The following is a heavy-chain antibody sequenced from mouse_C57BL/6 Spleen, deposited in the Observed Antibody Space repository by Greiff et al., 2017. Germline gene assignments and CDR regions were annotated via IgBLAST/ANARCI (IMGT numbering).Heavy chain of an antibody. CDR3: TTEGSY. V-gene: IGHV14-4*01. J-gene: IGHJ2*01. CDR1: GFNIKDDY. CDR2: IDPENGDT. Sequence: VHVKQSGAELVRPGASVKLSCTASGFNIKDDYMHWVKQRPEQGLEWIGWIDPENGDTEYASKFQGKATITADTSSNTAYLQLSSLTSEDTAVYYCTTEGSYWGQGTTLTVSS.